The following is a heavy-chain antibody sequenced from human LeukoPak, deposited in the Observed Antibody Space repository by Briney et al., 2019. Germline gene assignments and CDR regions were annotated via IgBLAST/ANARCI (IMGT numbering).Heavy chain of an antibody. Sequence: GASVKVSCKAFGYTFTSNYMHWVRQAPGQGPEWMGVISPSGGSTTYAQRFQGRVTLTRDMSTSTVYMELSSLRSEDTAVYYCARGVYSGYYDSSGNWFDPWGQGTLVTVSS. D-gene: IGHD3-22*01. J-gene: IGHJ5*02. V-gene: IGHV1-46*01. CDR1: GYTFTSNY. CDR3: ARGVYSGYYDSSGNWFDP. CDR2: ISPSGGST.